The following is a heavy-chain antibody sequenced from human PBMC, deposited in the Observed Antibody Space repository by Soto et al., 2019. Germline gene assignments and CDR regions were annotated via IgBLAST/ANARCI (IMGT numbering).Heavy chain of an antibody. V-gene: IGHV1-2*04. CDR1: GYTFTGYY. CDR3: ARGIAAAGTAFDI. Sequence: ASVKVSCKASGYTFTGYYMHWERQAPGQGLERMGWINPNSGGTNYAQKFQGWVTMTMDTSISTAYMELSRLRSDDTAVYYCARGIAAAGTAFDIWGQGTMVTVSS. CDR2: INPNSGGT. J-gene: IGHJ3*02. D-gene: IGHD6-13*01.